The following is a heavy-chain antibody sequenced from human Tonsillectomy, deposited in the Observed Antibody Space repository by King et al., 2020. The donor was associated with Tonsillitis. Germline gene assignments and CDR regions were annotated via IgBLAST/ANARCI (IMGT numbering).Heavy chain of an antibody. Sequence: VQLVESGGGLVQPGGSLRLSCAASGFTFSSYWMTWVRQAPGKGLEWVANIKQDVSEKSYVGSVKGRLTISRDNAKNSLYLQMHSLRAEDTAMYYCASLPADDEMYAFDIWGQGTMVTVSS. CDR1: GFTFSSYW. V-gene: IGHV3-7*01. CDR3: ASLPADDEMYAFDI. CDR2: IKQDVSEK. J-gene: IGHJ3*02. D-gene: IGHD2-2*01.